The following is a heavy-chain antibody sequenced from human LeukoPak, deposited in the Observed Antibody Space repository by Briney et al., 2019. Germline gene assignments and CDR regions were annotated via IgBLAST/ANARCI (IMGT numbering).Heavy chain of an antibody. V-gene: IGHV4-34*01. D-gene: IGHD3-3*01. CDR1: GGSFSGYY. CDR2: INHSGST. CDR3: ARDPGLYYDFFGINQYYYYGMDV. Sequence: SETLSLTCAVYGGSFSGYYWSWIRQPPGKGLEWIGEINHSGSTNYNPSLKSRVTISVDTSKNQFSLKLSSVTAADTAVYYCARDPGLYYDFFGINQYYYYGMDVWGQGTTVTVSS. J-gene: IGHJ6*02.